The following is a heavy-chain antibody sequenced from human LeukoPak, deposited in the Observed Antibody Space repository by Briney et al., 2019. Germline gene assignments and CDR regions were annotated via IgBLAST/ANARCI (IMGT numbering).Heavy chain of an antibody. Sequence: GGSLRLSCAASGFSFSANAMSWVRQAPGKGPEWVSGISGSGGSTYYADSVKGRFIISRDNSKNTQYLQMNSLRAEDTAVYYCAKVWGSIIRPIFDSWGQGILVTVSS. J-gene: IGHJ4*02. CDR2: ISGSGGST. CDR3: AKVWGSIIRPIFDS. D-gene: IGHD3-16*01. CDR1: GFSFSANA. V-gene: IGHV3-23*01.